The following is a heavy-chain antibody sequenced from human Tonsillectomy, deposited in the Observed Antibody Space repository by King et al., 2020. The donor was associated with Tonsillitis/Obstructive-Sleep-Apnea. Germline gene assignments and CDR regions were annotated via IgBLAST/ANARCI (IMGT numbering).Heavy chain of an antibody. CDR2: INAGNGNT. D-gene: IGHD1-7*01. Sequence: QLVQSGAEVKKPGASVKVSCKASGYTFTSYAMHWVRQAPGQRLEWMGWINAGNGNTKYSKKFQGRVTITRDTSASTAYMELSSLRSEDTAVYYCARVRRITGTTSLWIDPWGQGTLVTVSS. CDR1: GYTFTSYA. V-gene: IGHV1-3*01. CDR3: ARVRRITGTTSLWIDP. J-gene: IGHJ5*02.